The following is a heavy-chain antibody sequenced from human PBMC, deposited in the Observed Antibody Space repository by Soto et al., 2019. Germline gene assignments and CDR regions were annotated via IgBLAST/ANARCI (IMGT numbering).Heavy chain of an antibody. J-gene: IGHJ3*02. V-gene: IGHV3-23*01. CDR2: ISGSGGST. CDR3: ANIITPPGYAFDM. D-gene: IGHD3-9*01. CDR1: GFTFSSYA. Sequence: GGSLRLSCAASGFTFSSYAMSWVRQAPGKGLEWVSAISGSGGSTYYADSVKGRFTISRDNSKNTLYLQMNSLRAEDTAVYYCANIITPPGYAFDMWGQGTMVTVSS.